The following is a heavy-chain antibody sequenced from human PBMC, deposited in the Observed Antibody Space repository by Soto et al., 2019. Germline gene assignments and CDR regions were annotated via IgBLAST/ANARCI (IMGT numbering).Heavy chain of an antibody. CDR1: GGTFRRYA. CDR3: ARGAAPPRDYYYYYGMDV. D-gene: IGHD6-6*01. Sequence: QVSSHSSGGTFRRYAISWVRQATVQGLEWMGGIIPTFGTANYAQKFQGRVTITADESTSTAYMELSSLRSEDTAVYYCARGAAPPRDYYYYYGMDVWGQGTTVTVSS. V-gene: IGHV1-69*01. CDR2: IIPTFGTA. J-gene: IGHJ6*02.